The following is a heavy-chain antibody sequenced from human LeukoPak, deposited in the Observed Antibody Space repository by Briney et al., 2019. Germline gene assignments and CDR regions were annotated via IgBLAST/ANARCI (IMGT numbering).Heavy chain of an antibody. CDR3: ARDGDGDYVFDY. CDR2: IKQDGSEK. V-gene: IGHV3-7*01. CDR1: GFTFSSYW. J-gene: IGHJ4*02. Sequence: GGPLRLSCAASGFTFSSYWMSWVRQAPGKGREWVANIKQDGSEKYYVDPVKGRFTISRDNAKNSLYLQMNSLRAEDTAVYYCARDGDGDYVFDYWGQGTLVTVSS. D-gene: IGHD4-17*01.